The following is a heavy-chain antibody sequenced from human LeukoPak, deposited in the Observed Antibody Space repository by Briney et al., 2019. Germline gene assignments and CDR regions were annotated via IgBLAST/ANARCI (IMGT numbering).Heavy chain of an antibody. CDR2: IFPSGGEI. Sequence: GGSLRLSCAASGFTFSTFAMIWVRQPPGKGLEWVSSIFPSGGEIHYADSVRGRFTISRDNSKSTLSLQMNSLRAEDTAVYYCARVDGDFIFDYWGQGTLVTVSS. CDR3: ARVDGDFIFDY. V-gene: IGHV3-23*01. D-gene: IGHD4-17*01. J-gene: IGHJ4*02. CDR1: GFTFSTFA.